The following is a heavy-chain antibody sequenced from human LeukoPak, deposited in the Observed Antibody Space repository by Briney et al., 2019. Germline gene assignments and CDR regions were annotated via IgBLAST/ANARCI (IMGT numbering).Heavy chain of an antibody. CDR1: EFTFSNYA. V-gene: IGHV3-23*01. CDR2: ISGSGVST. Sequence: GGSLRLSCAASEFTFSNYAMSWVRQAPGKGLEWVTHISGSGVSTSYADSVKGRFTISRDKSKNTVYLQMNSLRAEDTAIYYCAKNLYDYGIFQHWGPGTLVTVSS. J-gene: IGHJ1*01. D-gene: IGHD4-17*01. CDR3: AKNLYDYGIFQH.